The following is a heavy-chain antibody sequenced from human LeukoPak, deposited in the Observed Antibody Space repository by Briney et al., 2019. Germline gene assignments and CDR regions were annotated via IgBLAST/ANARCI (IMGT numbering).Heavy chain of an antibody. CDR1: GFTFSDYY. D-gene: IGHD2-2*01. Sequence: PGRSLRLSCAASGFTFSDYYMSWIRQAPGKGLEWVSYISGSGSTIYYADSVKGRFTISRDNAKNSLYLQMNSLKAEDTAVYYCASSSCYECPFDYWGQGTLVTVSS. V-gene: IGHV3-11*01. CDR3: ASSSCYECPFDY. CDR2: ISGSGSTI. J-gene: IGHJ4*02.